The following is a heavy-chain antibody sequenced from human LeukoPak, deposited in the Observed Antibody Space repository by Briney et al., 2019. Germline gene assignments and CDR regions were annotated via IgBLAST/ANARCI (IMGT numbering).Heavy chain of an antibody. J-gene: IGHJ4*02. CDR3: ARAGSIVYYDSSGLCDY. CDR1: GFTFNTYS. V-gene: IGHV3-48*01. Sequence: GGSLRLSCAASGFTFNTYSLNWVRQAPGKGLEWVSYISSRSDTIYYADSVKGRFTISRDNAQNSLYLQMNSLRAEDTAVYYCARAGSIVYYDSSGLCDYWGQGILVTVSS. D-gene: IGHD3-22*01. CDR2: ISSRSDTI.